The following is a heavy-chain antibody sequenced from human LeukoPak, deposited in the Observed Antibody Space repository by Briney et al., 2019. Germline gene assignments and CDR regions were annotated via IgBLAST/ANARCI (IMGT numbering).Heavy chain of an antibody. CDR2: IYHSGST. V-gene: IGHV4-59*04. CDR1: GGSISSYY. CDR3: ARHYGP. Sequence: PSETLSLTCTVSGGSISSYYWSWIRQPPGKGLEWIGYIYHSGSTYYNPSLKSRVTISVDRSKNQFSLKLNSVTAADTAVYYCARHYGPWGQGTLVTVSS. J-gene: IGHJ5*02. D-gene: IGHD3-16*01.